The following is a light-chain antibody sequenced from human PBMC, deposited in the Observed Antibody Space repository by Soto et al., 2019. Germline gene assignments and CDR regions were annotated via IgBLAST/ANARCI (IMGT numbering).Light chain of an antibody. V-gene: IGKV1-5*03. CDR2: KTS. J-gene: IGKJ1*01. Sequence: DIQMTQSPSTLSASVGDRVTITCRASQSISTWLAWYQQKPGRATNLLIYKTSSLERGVPSRFSGSGSGTEFTLTISSLQPDDFATYYCQQYNTYSPWTFGQGTKVEIK. CDR1: QSISTW. CDR3: QQYNTYSPWT.